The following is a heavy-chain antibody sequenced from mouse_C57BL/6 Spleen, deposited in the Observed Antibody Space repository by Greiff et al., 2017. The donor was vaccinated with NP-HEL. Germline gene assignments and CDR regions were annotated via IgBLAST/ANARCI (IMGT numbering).Heavy chain of an antibody. Sequence: EVMLVESEGGLVQPGSSMKLSCTASGFTFSDYYMAWVRQVPEKGLEWVANINYDGSSTYYLDSLKSRFIISRDNAKNILYLQMSSLKSEDTATYYCARGYGSSLYFDVWGTGTTVTVSS. J-gene: IGHJ1*03. CDR1: GFTFSDYY. V-gene: IGHV5-16*01. CDR3: ARGYGSSLYFDV. CDR2: INYDGSST. D-gene: IGHD1-1*01.